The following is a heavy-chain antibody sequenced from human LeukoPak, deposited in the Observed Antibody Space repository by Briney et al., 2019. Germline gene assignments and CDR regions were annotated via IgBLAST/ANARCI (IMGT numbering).Heavy chain of an antibody. Sequence: GGSLRLSCAVSGFTISDHYMSWIRQAPGKGPEWLSYISSSGGTIYYADSVKGRFTISKDNAKNSVYLQMDSLRAEDTAVYYCARDSSPNWNKYYLDYWGQGTLVTVSS. J-gene: IGHJ4*02. CDR1: GFTISDHY. V-gene: IGHV3-11*01. CDR2: ISSSGGTI. CDR3: ARDSSPNWNKYYLDY. D-gene: IGHD1/OR15-1a*01.